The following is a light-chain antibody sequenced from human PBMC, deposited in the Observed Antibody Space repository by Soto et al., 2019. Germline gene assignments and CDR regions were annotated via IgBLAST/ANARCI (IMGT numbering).Light chain of an antibody. CDR2: DNN. J-gene: IGLJ1*01. CDR1: SSNIGNNY. Sequence: QSVLTQPPSVSAAPGRKVTISCSGSSSNIGNNYVSWYQQLPGTAPKLLIYDNNKRPSGIPDRFSGSKSGTSATLGITGLQTGDEADYYCGTWDNSLTAYVFGPVTEVTV. CDR3: GTWDNSLTAYV. V-gene: IGLV1-51*01.